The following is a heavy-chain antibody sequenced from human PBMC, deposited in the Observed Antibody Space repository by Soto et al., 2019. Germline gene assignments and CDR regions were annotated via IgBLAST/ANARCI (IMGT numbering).Heavy chain of an antibody. CDR2: ISWNSGSI. V-gene: IGHV3-9*01. CDR3: ARGSGGSGRSYYYGLDV. CDR1: GFTFDDYA. D-gene: IGHD3-10*01. Sequence: GGSLRLSCAASGFTFDDYAMHWVRQAPGKGLEWVSGISWNSGSIGYADSVKGRFTISRDNAKNSVYLQMNSLRAEDTAVYYCARGSGGSGRSYYYGLDVWGQATTVTVSS. J-gene: IGHJ6*02.